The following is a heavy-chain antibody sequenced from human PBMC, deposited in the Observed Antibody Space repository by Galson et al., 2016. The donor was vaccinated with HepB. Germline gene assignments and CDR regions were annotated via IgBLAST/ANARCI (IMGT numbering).Heavy chain of an antibody. CDR1: GGSISAPTYY. Sequence: TLSLTCTVSGGSISAPTYYWSWIRQHPGKGLEWIGYIYYRGYTYFNPSMKSRLSFSVATSKNQFSLKLSSVTAADTAIYYCARTMFTYNSDKSTNLDATFDMWGQGTMITVSS. CDR3: ARTMFTYNSDKSTNLDATFDM. CDR2: IYYRGYT. J-gene: IGHJ3*02. V-gene: IGHV4-31*03. D-gene: IGHD1-20*01.